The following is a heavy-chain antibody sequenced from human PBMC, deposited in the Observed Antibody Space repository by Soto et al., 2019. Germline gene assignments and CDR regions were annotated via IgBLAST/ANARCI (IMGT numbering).Heavy chain of an antibody. Sequence: EVQLVESGGGLVQPGGSLRLSCAASGFTVSSHYMTWVRQAPGKGLDWVSLLYSNGRTYYADSVKGRFTISRDSSKNTVYLQLNSLRAQDTAVYYCARSLDGNYYYGMDVWGHGTRVIVSS. D-gene: IGHD3-9*01. V-gene: IGHV3-66*01. J-gene: IGHJ6*02. CDR1: GFTVSSHY. CDR2: LYSNGRT. CDR3: ARSLDGNYYYGMDV.